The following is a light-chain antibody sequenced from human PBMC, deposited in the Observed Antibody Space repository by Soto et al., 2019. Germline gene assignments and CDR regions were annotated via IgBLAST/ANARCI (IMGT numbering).Light chain of an antibody. CDR1: TGAVTSGHY. CDR2: DTS. J-gene: IGLJ1*01. Sequence: QAVLTQEPSRTVSPGGAGTLTCGSSTGAVTSGHYPYWFQQKPGQAPRTLIYDTSNKHSWTPARFSGSLLGGKAALTLSGAQPEDEAEYYCLLSDSGARLHYVFGTGAKVTVL. CDR3: LLSDSGARLHYV. V-gene: IGLV7-46*01.